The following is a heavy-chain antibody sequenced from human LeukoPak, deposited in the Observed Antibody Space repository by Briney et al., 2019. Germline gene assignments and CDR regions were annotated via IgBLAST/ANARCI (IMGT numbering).Heavy chain of an antibody. D-gene: IGHD1-26*01. J-gene: IGHJ6*02. CDR2: INPNSGGT. V-gene: IGHV1-2*02. CDR3: AKEGSGMDG. Sequence: ASVKVSCKASGYSFTGYYMHWVRQAPGQGLEWVGWINPNSGGTNYAQKFQGRVAMTRDTSISTAYMEVSRLTSDDTGVYYCAKEGSGMDGWGQGTTVTVSS. CDR1: GYSFTGYY.